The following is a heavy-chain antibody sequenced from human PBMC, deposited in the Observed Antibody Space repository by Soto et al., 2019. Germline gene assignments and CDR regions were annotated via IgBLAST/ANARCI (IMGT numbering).Heavy chain of an antibody. Sequence: GASVKVSCKASGYTFTSYGISWVRQAPGQGLEWMGWISAYNTKTNYAQKLQGRVTMTTDTSTSTAYMELRSLRSDDTAVYYCAGVADYYYYGMDVWGQGTTVTVSS. J-gene: IGHJ6*02. CDR2: ISAYNTKT. D-gene: IGHD2-15*01. V-gene: IGHV1-18*01. CDR3: AGVADYYYYGMDV. CDR1: GYTFTSYG.